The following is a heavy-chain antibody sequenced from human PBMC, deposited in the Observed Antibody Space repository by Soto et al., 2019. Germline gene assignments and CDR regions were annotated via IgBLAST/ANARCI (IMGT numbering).Heavy chain of an antibody. CDR1: GGSISSGGYY. D-gene: IGHD6-13*01. CDR3: ATGTGPSVYFDY. V-gene: IGHV4-31*03. J-gene: IGHJ4*02. CDR2: IYYSGST. Sequence: PSETLSLTCTVSGGSISSGGYYWSWIRQHPGKGLEWIGYIYYSGSTYYNPSLKSRVTISVDTSKNQFSLKLSSVTAADTAVYYCATGTGPSVYFDYWGQGTLVTVPQ.